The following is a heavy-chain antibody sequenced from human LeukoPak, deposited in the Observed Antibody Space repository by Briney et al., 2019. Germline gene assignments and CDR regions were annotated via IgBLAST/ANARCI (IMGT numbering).Heavy chain of an antibody. D-gene: IGHD3-3*01. CDR2: INHSGST. CDR1: GGSFSGYY. Sequence: SETLSLTCAVYGGSFSGYYWSWIRQPPGKGLEWIGEINHSGSTNYNPSLKSRVTISVDTSKNQFSLKLSSVTAADTAVYYCAREDSGYYRGYFDYWGQGTLVTVSS. J-gene: IGHJ4*02. V-gene: IGHV4-34*01. CDR3: AREDSGYYRGYFDY.